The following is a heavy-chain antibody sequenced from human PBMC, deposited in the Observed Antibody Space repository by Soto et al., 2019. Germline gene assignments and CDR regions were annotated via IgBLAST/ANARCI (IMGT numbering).Heavy chain of an antibody. CDR1: GFTFSSYA. CDR2: ISGSGGST. D-gene: IGHD3-22*01. Sequence: PGGSMRLSCAASGFTFSSYAMSWVRQAPGKGLEWVSAISGSGGSTYYADSVKGRFTIARDNSKNTLYLQMNSLRAEDTAVYYCAKDPDYYDSSGYPDPDYWGQGTLVTVS. V-gene: IGHV3-23*01. J-gene: IGHJ4*02. CDR3: AKDPDYYDSSGYPDPDY.